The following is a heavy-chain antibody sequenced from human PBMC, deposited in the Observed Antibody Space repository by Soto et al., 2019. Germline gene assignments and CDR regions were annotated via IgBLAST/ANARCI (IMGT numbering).Heavy chain of an antibody. CDR1: GYSFTTYW. CDR3: AREGYDILTRYYKTYYYYGMDV. D-gene: IGHD3-9*01. CDR2: IYPGDSDT. J-gene: IGHJ6*02. V-gene: IGHV5-51*01. Sequence: GESLKISCKASGYSFTTYWIGWVRQMPGKGLEWMGIIYPGDSDTRYSPSFQGQVTISADKSISTAYLQRSSLKASDTAMYYCAREGYDILTRYYKTYYYYGMDVWGQGTTVTVSS.